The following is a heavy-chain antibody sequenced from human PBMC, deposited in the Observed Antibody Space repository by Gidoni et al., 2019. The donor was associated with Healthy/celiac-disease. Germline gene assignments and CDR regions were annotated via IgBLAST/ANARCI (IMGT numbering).Heavy chain of an antibody. J-gene: IGHJ5*02. D-gene: IGHD1-1*01. CDR2: ISAYNGNT. CDR3: ARVSPYGGTTGTTPTYNWFDP. V-gene: IGHV1-18*01. Sequence: QVQLVQSGAEVKKPGASVKVSCKASGYTFTSYGISWVRQAPGQGLEWMGWISAYNGNTNYAQKLQGRVTMTTDTSTSTAYMELRSLRSDDTAVYYCARVSPYGGTTGTTPTYNWFDPWGQGTLVTVSS. CDR1: GYTFTSYG.